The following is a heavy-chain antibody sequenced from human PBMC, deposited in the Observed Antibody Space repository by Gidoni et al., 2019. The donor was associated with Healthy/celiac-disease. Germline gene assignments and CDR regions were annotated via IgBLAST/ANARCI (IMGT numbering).Heavy chain of an antibody. CDR1: GYTFTRYG. Sequence: QVQLVQSGAEVKKPGASVKVSCKASGYTFTRYGISWVRQAPGQGLEWMGWISAYNGNTNYAQKLQGRVTMTTDTSTSTAYMELRSLSSDDTAVYYCAREPYSSGWHYYYGMDVWGQGTTVTVSS. D-gene: IGHD6-19*01. J-gene: IGHJ6*02. V-gene: IGHV1-18*01. CDR2: ISAYNGNT. CDR3: AREPYSSGWHYYYGMDV.